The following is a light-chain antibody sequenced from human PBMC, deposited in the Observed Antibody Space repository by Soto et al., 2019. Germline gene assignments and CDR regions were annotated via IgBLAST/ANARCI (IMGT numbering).Light chain of an antibody. J-gene: IGLJ2*01. CDR2: GVT. V-gene: IGLV2-14*01. CDR1: DSDVGGYNF. CDR3: SLFRRCNPPHLL. Sequence: QSVLTQPASVSGSPGQSITIYCTGTDSDVGGYNFVSWYQQHPGKAPKLMIYGVTNRPSGVSNRFSGSKSGNTASLTISGLQAEDDVNYYCSLFRRCNPPHLLFGGGTKLTVL.